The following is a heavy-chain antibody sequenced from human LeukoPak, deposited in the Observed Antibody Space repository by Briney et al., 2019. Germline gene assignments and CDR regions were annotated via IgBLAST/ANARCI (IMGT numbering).Heavy chain of an antibody. CDR3: ARGGYYDFWSGPNPFDY. J-gene: IGHJ4*02. CDR1: GGSISSYY. V-gene: IGHV4-59*01. CDR2: IYYSGST. D-gene: IGHD3-3*01. Sequence: SETPSLTCTVSGGSISSYYLSWIRQPPGKGLEWIGYIYYSGSTNYNPSLKSRVTISVDTSKNQFSLKLSSVTAADTAVYYCARGGYYDFWSGPNPFDYWGQGTLVTVSS.